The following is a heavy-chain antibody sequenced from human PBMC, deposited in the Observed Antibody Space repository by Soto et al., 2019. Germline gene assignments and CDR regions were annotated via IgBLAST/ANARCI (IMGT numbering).Heavy chain of an antibody. D-gene: IGHD4-4*01. J-gene: IGHJ4*02. CDR2: IYHSGST. CDR1: GGAISSGGYS. CDR3: ARGMTTVTTIDY. V-gene: IGHV4-30-2*01. Sequence: QLQLQESGLGLVKPSQTLSLTCAVSGGAISSGGYSWSWIRQPPGKGLEWIGYIYHSGSTYYNPSLKSRVTISVDRCKNQFSLKLSSVTAADTAVYYCARGMTTVTTIDYWGQGTLVTVSS.